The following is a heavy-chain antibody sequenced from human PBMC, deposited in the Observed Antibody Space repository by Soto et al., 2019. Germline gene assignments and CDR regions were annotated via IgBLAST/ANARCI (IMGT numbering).Heavy chain of an antibody. V-gene: IGHV1-3*05. CDR2: INVGNGNT. CDR1: GYTFTSYA. CDR3: APSYSGYDYHYYYGMDV. J-gene: IGHJ6*02. D-gene: IGHD5-12*01. Sequence: QVQLVQSGAEEKKPGASVKVSCKASGYTFTSYAMHWVRQAPGQRLEWMGGINVGNGNTKYSQKFQGRVTITRNTTARTAYMELSSLRSEDTAVYYCAPSYSGYDYHYYYGMDVWGQGTTVTVSS.